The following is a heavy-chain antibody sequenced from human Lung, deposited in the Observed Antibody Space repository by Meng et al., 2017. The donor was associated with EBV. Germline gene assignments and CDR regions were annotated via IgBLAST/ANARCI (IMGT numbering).Heavy chain of an antibody. CDR3: ARDTRSWGAADY. J-gene: IGHJ4*02. V-gene: IGHV3-53*01. Sequence: VQLVESGGGLIPPGGSLRLSCAAPGFTVSSNYMSWVRQAPGKGLEWVSVIYSGGSTYYADSVKGRFTISRDNSKNTLYLQMNSLRAEDTAVYYCARDTRSWGAADYWGQGTLVTVSS. CDR1: GFTVSSNY. CDR2: IYSGGST. D-gene: IGHD1-26*01.